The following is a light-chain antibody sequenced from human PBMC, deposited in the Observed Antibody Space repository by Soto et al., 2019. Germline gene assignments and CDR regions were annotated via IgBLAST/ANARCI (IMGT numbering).Light chain of an antibody. J-gene: IGKJ1*01. Sequence: DIQMTQSPSTLSASVGDRVTITCRASQSISSWLAWNQQKPGKAPKLLIYDASSLESGVPSRFSGSGSGTEFTLTISSLQPADFATYYCQQYNSYPWTFGQGTKVEIK. CDR1: QSISSW. CDR2: DAS. V-gene: IGKV1-5*01. CDR3: QQYNSYPWT.